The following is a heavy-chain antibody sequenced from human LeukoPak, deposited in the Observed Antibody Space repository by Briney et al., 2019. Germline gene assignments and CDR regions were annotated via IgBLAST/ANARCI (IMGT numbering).Heavy chain of an antibody. J-gene: IGHJ4*02. V-gene: IGHV3-20*04. D-gene: IGHD3-22*01. CDR3: ARAGYYDSSGYYQDYFDY. CDR2: INWNGGST. CDR1: GFTFDDYG. Sequence: GGSLRLSCAASGFTFDDYGMSRVRQAPGKGLEWVSGINWNGGSTGYADSVKGRFTISRDNAKNSLYLQMNSLRAEDTGLYYCARAGYYDSSGYYQDYFDYWGQGTLVTVSS.